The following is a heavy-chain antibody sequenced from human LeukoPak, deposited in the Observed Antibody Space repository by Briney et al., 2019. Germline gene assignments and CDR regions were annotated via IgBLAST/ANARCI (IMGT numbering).Heavy chain of an antibody. V-gene: IGHV3-48*01. J-gene: IGHJ4*02. Sequence: GSLRLSCAASGFTFSSYNMNWVRQAPGKGLEWVSYISSSSSPIYYADSVRGRFTISRDNAKNSLYLQMNSLRAEDTAVYYCARPQGSGNYYFDYWGQGTLVTVSS. CDR1: GFTFSSYN. CDR2: ISSSSSPI. CDR3: ARPQGSGNYYFDY. D-gene: IGHD3-10*01.